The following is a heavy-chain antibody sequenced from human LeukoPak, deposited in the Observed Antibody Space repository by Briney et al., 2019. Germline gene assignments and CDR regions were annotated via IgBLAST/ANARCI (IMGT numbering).Heavy chain of an antibody. V-gene: IGHV3-23*01. CDR3: AKSDDSRDHYNGYFQH. J-gene: IGHJ1*01. D-gene: IGHD1-1*01. Sequence: SGGSLRLSCAASGSRFTFNTYALSWVRQAPGEGLEWVSAISGSGGRSYYADSVKGRFTISRDNSKNTLYLQLNSLRAEDTAIYYCAKSDDSRDHYNGYFQHWGQGTLVTVSS. CDR1: GSRFTFNTYA. CDR2: ISGSGGRS.